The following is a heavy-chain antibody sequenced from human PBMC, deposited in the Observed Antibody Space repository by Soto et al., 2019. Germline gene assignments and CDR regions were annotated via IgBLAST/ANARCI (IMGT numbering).Heavy chain of an antibody. Sequence: PGGSLRLSCAASGFTFSSYWMSWVRQAPGKGLEWVANIKQDGSEKYYVDSVEGRFTISRDNAKNSLYLQMNSLRAEDTAVYYCARARTGYCSSTSCYRVGAFDIWGQGTRVTVSS. CDR2: IKQDGSEK. CDR1: GFTFSSYW. D-gene: IGHD2-2*01. CDR3: ARARTGYCSSTSCYRVGAFDI. V-gene: IGHV3-7*03. J-gene: IGHJ3*02.